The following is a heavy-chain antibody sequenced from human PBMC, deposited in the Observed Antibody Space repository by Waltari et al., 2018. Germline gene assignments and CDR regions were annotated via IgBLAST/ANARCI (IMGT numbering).Heavy chain of an antibody. V-gene: IGHV4-30-4*08. CDR3: ARDRAYCGGDCYK. Sequence: QVQLQESGPGLVKPSQTLSLTCTVSGGSISSGDYYWSWIRQPPGKGLEWIGYIYYSGSTYYNPSLKGRVTISVDTSKNQFSLKLSSVTAADTAVYYCARDRAYCGGDCYKWGQGTLVTVSS. J-gene: IGHJ4*02. D-gene: IGHD2-21*01. CDR1: GGSISSGDYY. CDR2: IYYSGST.